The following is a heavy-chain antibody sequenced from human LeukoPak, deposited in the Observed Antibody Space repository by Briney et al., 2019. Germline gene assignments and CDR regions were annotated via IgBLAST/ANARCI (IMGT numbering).Heavy chain of an antibody. Sequence: PGRSLRLSCAASGFTFSSYGMHWVRQAPGKGLEWVAVIWYEGSNKYYADSVKGRFTISRDNSKNTLYLQVNSLRAEDTAVYYCARVGYYDSSGYEAGFDYWGQGTLVTVSS. J-gene: IGHJ4*02. D-gene: IGHD3-22*01. CDR1: GFTFSSYG. V-gene: IGHV3-33*01. CDR3: ARVGYYDSSGYEAGFDY. CDR2: IWYEGSNK.